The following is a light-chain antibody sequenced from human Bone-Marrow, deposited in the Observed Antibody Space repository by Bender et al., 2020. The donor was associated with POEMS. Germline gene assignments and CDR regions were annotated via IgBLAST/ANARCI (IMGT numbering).Light chain of an antibody. CDR1: RSDVGGYDY. J-gene: IGLJ3*02. CDR2: DVT. V-gene: IGLV2-14*03. CDR3: CSYASGTDLL. Sequence: QSALTQPASVSGSLGQSVTISCTGTRSDVGGYDYVSWYQQHPGKAPKVVIYDVTYRPSGISDRFSGSKSGSTAALTISGLLAEDEATYYCCSYASGTDLLFGGGTKVTVL.